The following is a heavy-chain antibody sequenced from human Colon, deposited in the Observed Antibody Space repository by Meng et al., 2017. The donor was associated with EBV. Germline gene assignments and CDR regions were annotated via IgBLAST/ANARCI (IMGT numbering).Heavy chain of an antibody. CDR2: IYYSGST. V-gene: IGHV4-31*03. Sequence: QLQLQEAGPGLVKSSQTLSLTRTVSGGSISSGNHYWSWIRQHPGKGLEYIGYIYYSGSTYYNPSLKSRVIISVDTSKNQFSLRLNSVTAADTAVYYCASLYGDSSVWYLDLWGRGTLVTVSS. D-gene: IGHD4-17*01. J-gene: IGHJ2*01. CDR3: ASLYGDSSVWYLDL. CDR1: GGSISSGNHY.